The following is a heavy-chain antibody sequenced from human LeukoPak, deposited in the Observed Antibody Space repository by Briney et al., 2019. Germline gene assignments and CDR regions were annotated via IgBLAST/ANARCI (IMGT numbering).Heavy chain of an antibody. Sequence: PSETLSLTCTVSGASISSYYWSWIRQPPGRGLEWIGDIYYSGSIKYNPSLKSRVTMSVDTSKNQFSLKLSSVTAADTAIYYCARENPSGYYNRPIDYWGQGTLVTVSS. CDR3: ARENPSGYYNRPIDY. CDR1: GASISSYY. D-gene: IGHD3-22*01. J-gene: IGHJ4*02. CDR2: IYYSGSI. V-gene: IGHV4-59*01.